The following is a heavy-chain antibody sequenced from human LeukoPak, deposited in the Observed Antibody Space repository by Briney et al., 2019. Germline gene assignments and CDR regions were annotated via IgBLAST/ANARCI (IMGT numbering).Heavy chain of an antibody. J-gene: IGHJ5*02. CDR3: AKDGCYPNCFSYLFDP. V-gene: IGHV3-9*01. CDR1: GFTFDDYA. D-gene: IGHD2-2*01. Sequence: PGRSLRLSCAASGFTFDDYAMHWVRQAPGKGLEWVSGITWNSGNIGYADSVKGRFTISRDNAKNSLYLQMNSLRPEDTALYYCAKDGCYPNCFSYLFDPWGQGTLVTVSS. CDR2: ITWNSGNI.